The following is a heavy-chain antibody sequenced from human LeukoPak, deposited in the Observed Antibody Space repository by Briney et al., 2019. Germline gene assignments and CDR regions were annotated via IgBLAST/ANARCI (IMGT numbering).Heavy chain of an antibody. CDR2: ISYDGSNK. CDR1: GFTFSSYG. CDR3: ARGDYYDSSGPRFDP. Sequence: GRSLRLSCAASGFTFSSYGMHWVRQAPGKGLEWVAVISYDGSNKYYADSVKGRFTISRDNSKNTLYLQMNSLRAEDTAVYYCARGDYYDSSGPRFDPWGQGTLVTVSS. D-gene: IGHD3-22*01. V-gene: IGHV3-30*03. J-gene: IGHJ5*02.